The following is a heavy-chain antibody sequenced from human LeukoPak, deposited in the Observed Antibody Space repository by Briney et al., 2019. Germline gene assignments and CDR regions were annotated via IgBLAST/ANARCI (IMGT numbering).Heavy chain of an antibody. J-gene: IGHJ4*02. D-gene: IGHD6-6*01. CDR2: IYYSGST. Sequence: SETLSLTCTVSGGSISSYYWSWIRQPPGKGLEWIGYIYYSGSTNYNPSLKSRVTISVDTSKNQFSLKLSSVTAADTAVYYCARGYTSSSEPFDYWGQGTLVTVSS. CDR3: ARGYTSSSEPFDY. CDR1: GGSISSYY. V-gene: IGHV4-59*01.